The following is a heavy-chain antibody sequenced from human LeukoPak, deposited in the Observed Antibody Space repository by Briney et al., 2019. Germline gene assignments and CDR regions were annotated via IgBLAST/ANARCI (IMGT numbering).Heavy chain of an antibody. CDR2: INPNSGGT. Sequence: ASVQVSCKASGFTFTAYYMHWVRQAPGQGLEWMGWINPNSGGTNYAQKFQGRVTMTRDTSISTAYMELSSLRSNDTAVYYCARRRGTIAFDYWGQGTLVTVSS. CDR3: ARRRGTIAFDY. D-gene: IGHD3-16*01. V-gene: IGHV1-2*02. J-gene: IGHJ4*02. CDR1: GFTFTAYY.